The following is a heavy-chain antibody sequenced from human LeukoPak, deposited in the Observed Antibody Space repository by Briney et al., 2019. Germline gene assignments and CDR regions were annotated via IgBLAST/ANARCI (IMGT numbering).Heavy chain of an antibody. CDR3: ARHSGSSVYNWFDP. D-gene: IGHD6-6*01. Sequence: GESLKISCEASGYSFTNYWIGWVRQMPGKGLEWMGIIFPGDFETRYSPSFQGQVTISADKSISTAYLQWSSLKASDTAMYYCARHSGSSVYNWFDPWGQGTLVTVSS. V-gene: IGHV5-51*01. J-gene: IGHJ5*02. CDR1: GYSFTNYW. CDR2: IFPGDFET.